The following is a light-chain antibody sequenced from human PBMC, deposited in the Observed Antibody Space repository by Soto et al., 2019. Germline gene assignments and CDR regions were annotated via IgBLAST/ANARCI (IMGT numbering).Light chain of an antibody. CDR2: CNT. Sequence: QSVLTQPPSVSGAPGQRVTISCTGSSSNIGTGYDVHWYQQLPGTAPKLLIYCNTNRPSGVPDRFSGSKSGTSASLAITGLQAEDEANYYCQSYDSSLNGHVVFGGGTRLTVL. CDR3: QSYDSSLNGHVV. CDR1: SSNIGTGYD. V-gene: IGLV1-40*01. J-gene: IGLJ2*01.